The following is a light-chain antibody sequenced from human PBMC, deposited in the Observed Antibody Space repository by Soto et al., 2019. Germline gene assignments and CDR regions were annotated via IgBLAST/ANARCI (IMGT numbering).Light chain of an antibody. CDR2: GAS. CDR1: QSVASSY. V-gene: IGKV3-20*01. CDR3: QQYGSSRT. J-gene: IGKJ1*01. Sequence: EIVLTQSPGTLSLSPGERATLSCRASQSVASSYLAWYQQKPGQAPRLLIYGASSRATGIPVRFSGSGSGTDFTLTISRLEPEDFAVYYCQQYGSSRTFGQGTKVEIK.